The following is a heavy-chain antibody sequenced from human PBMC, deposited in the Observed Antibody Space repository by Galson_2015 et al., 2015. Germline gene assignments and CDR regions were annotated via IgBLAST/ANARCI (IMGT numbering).Heavy chain of an antibody. Sequence: SLRLSCAASGFPFSSYTMNWVRQAPGKGLQWVSSISGRSTFIFYSDSVKGRFTISRDNAKNSLSRQMNSLRGDDTAVYYCTRHLGIGSGSPEFWGQGTLLAVSS. CDR3: TRHLGIGSGSPEF. CDR2: ISGRSTFI. D-gene: IGHD7-27*01. CDR1: GFPFSSYT. V-gene: IGHV3-21*01. J-gene: IGHJ4*02.